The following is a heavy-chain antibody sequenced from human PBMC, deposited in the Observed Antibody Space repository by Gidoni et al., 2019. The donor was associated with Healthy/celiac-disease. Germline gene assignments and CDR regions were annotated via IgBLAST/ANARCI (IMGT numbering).Heavy chain of an antibody. CDR2: ISWNSGSI. D-gene: IGHD2-21*02. CDR1: GFTFDDYA. Sequence: EVQLVESGGGLVQPGRSLRLSCAASGFTFDDYAMHWVRQAPGKGLEWVSGISWNSGSIGYADSVKGRFTISRDNAKNSLYLQMNSLRAEDTALYYCAKAGGDYPPDYWGQGTLVTVSS. CDR3: AKAGGDYPPDY. V-gene: IGHV3-9*01. J-gene: IGHJ4*02.